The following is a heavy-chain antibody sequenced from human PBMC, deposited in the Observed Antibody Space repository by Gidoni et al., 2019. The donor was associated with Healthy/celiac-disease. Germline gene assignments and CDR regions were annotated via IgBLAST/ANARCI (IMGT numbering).Heavy chain of an antibody. D-gene: IGHD2-15*01. CDR2: INHSGST. V-gene: IGHV4-34*01. CDR3: ALVVVAATLLDY. CDR1: GGSFSGYY. J-gene: IGHJ4*02. Sequence: QVQLQQWGAGLLKPSETLSLTCAVYGGSFSGYYWSWIRQPPGKGLEWIGEINHSGSTNYNPSLKSRVTISVDTSKNQFSLKLSSVTAADTAVYYFALVVVAATLLDYWGQGTLVTVSS.